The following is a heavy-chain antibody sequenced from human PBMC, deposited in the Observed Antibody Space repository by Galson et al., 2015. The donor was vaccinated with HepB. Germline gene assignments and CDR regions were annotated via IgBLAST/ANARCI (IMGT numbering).Heavy chain of an antibody. Sequence: SETLSLTCAVYGGSFSGYYWSWIRQPPGKGLEWIGEINHSGSTNYNPSLKSRVTISVDTSKNQFSLKLNSVTAADTAVYYCASVHSGSFRPPVHWGQGTLVTVSS. J-gene: IGHJ4*02. CDR1: GGSFSGYY. CDR3: ASVHSGSFRPPVH. CDR2: INHSGST. V-gene: IGHV4-34*01. D-gene: IGHD1-26*01.